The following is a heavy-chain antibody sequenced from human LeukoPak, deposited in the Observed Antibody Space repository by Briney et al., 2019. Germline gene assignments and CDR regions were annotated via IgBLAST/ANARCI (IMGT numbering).Heavy chain of an antibody. Sequence: QPGGSLRLSCAASGFTFTTYWMSWVRQAPGKGLEWVANINQDGTEKYYVDSVKDRFTISRDNAKNSLYLQMNSLRVEDTAVYYCAKRLLSGPYFDDWGQGTLVTVSS. CDR3: AKRLLSGPYFDD. V-gene: IGHV3-7*01. CDR2: INQDGTEK. D-gene: IGHD2-8*02. CDR1: GFTFTTYW. J-gene: IGHJ4*02.